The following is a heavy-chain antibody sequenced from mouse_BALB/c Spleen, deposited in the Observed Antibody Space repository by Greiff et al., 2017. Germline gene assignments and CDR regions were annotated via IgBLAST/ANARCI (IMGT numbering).Heavy chain of an antibody. CDR2: INPSSGYT. J-gene: IGHJ3*01. CDR3: ARGETVAGDWFAY. CDR1: GYTFTSYT. D-gene: IGHD1-1*01. V-gene: IGHV1-4*02. Sequence: QVQLQQSAAELARPGASVKMSCKASGYTFTSYTMHWVKQRPGQGLEWIGYINPSSGYTEYNQKFKDKTTLTADKSSSTAYMQLSSLTSEDSAVYYCARGETVAGDWFAYWGQGTLVTVSA.